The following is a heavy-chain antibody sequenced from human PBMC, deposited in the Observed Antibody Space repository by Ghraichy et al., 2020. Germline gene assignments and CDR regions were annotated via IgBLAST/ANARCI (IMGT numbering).Heavy chain of an antibody. D-gene: IGHD3-9*01. CDR1: GGSIINNY. Sequence: SETLSLTCSVSGGSIINNYWSWIRQPPGKGLEWIGFIHSSGNTYYNSSLQSRVTISVDPSKNQFSLSLASVTAADTARYYCAKFTKYFGSQIHYLDHWGQGALATVSS. CDR2: IHSSGNT. V-gene: IGHV4-59*01. J-gene: IGHJ5*02. CDR3: AKFTKYFGSQIHYLDH.